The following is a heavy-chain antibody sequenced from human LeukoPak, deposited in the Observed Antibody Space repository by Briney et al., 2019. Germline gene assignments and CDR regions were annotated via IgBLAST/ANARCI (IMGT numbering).Heavy chain of an antibody. Sequence: SVKVSCKASGGTFSSYAISWVRQAPGQGLEWMGRIIPIFGAANYAQKFQGRVTITTDESTSTAYMELSSLRSEDTAVYYCASAPEYYDFWSGLGDWGQGTLVTVSS. CDR1: GGTFSSYA. CDR2: IIPIFGAA. J-gene: IGHJ4*02. D-gene: IGHD3-3*01. CDR3: ASAPEYYDFWSGLGD. V-gene: IGHV1-69*05.